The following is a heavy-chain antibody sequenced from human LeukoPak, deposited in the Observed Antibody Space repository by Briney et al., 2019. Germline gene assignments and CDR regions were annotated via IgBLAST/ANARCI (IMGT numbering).Heavy chain of an antibody. D-gene: IGHD1/OR15-1a*01. V-gene: IGHV4-34*01. CDR3: ARGVYNWNIDVFDF. CDR1: GGSFSDYY. J-gene: IGHJ3*01. CDR2: INHSGST. Sequence: SETLSLTCAVYGGSFSDYYWSWIRQPPGKGLEGIGEINHSGSTNYNPSLKSRVTISVDTSKNQFFLKLNSVTAADTAVYYCARGVYNWNIDVFDFWGQGTMVTVSS.